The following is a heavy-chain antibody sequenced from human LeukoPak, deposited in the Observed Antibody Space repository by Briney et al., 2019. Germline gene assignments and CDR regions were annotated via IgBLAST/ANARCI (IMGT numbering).Heavy chain of an antibody. CDR2: IYYSGST. D-gene: IGHD3-3*01. V-gene: IGHV4-59*11. CDR3: ARSIFGVGPFDY. J-gene: IGHJ4*02. Sequence: SETLSLTCTVSGGSISSHYLSWIRQPPGKGLEWIGYIYYSGSTNYNPSLKSRVTISVDTSKNQFSLMLSSVTAADTAVYYYARSIFGVGPFDYWGQGTLVTVSS. CDR1: GGSISSHY.